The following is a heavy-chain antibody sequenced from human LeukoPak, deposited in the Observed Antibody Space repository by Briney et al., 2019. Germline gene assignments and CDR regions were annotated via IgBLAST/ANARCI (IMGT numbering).Heavy chain of an antibody. Sequence: SLRLSCAASGFTFDDYAMHWVRQAPGKGLEWVSGISWNSGSIGYADSVEGRFTISRDNAKNSLYLQMNSLRAEDMALYYCAKSTGYSSGCPDYWGQGTLVTVSS. V-gene: IGHV3-9*03. CDR3: AKSTGYSSGCPDY. D-gene: IGHD6-19*01. CDR1: GFTFDDYA. J-gene: IGHJ4*02. CDR2: ISWNSGSI.